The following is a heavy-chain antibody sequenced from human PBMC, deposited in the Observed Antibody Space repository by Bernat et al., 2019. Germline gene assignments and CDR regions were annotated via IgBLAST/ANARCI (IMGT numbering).Heavy chain of an antibody. V-gene: IGHV3-30*07. CDR3: ARDLGGYGFDY. CDR2: ISYDGSNQ. Sequence: QVQLVESGGGVVQPGRSLRLSCAASGFSFSSYAMHWVRQAPGKGLEWVAVISYDGSNQYSADSVKGRFTISRDNSKNTLYLQMNSLRAEDTAVYYCARDLGGYGFDYWGQGTLVTVSS. J-gene: IGHJ4*02. D-gene: IGHD5-12*01. CDR1: GFSFSSYA.